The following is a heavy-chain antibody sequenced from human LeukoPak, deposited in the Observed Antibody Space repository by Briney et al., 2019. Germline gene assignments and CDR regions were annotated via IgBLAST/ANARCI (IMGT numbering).Heavy chain of an antibody. D-gene: IGHD6-19*01. CDR2: LYHSGST. J-gene: IGHJ5*02. CDR3: ARGRYSSGFWFDP. Sequence: SETLSLTCAVSGYSISSGYYWGWIRQPPGKGLEWIGSLYHSGSTSYNPSLKSRVTISVDTSKNQFSLKLSSVTAADTAVYYCARGRYSSGFWFDPWGQGTLVTVSS. CDR1: GYSISSGYY. V-gene: IGHV4-38-2*01.